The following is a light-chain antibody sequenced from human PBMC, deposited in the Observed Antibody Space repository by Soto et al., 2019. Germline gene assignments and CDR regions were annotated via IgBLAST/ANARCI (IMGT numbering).Light chain of an antibody. CDR3: SSYTSSSTLG. CDR2: DVS. V-gene: IGLV2-14*01. Sequence: QSALTQPASVSGSPGQSITISCTGTSSDVGGYKYVSWYQQHPGKAPKLMIYDVSDRPSGLSNRFSGSKSGNTASLTISGLQAEDEADYYFSSYTSSSTLGFGTGTKLTVL. J-gene: IGLJ1*01. CDR1: SSDVGGYKY.